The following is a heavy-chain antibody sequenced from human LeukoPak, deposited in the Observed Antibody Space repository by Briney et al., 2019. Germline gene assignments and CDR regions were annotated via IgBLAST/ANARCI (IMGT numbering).Heavy chain of an antibody. J-gene: IGHJ6*03. CDR3: ARVGYSYGAYYYYYYMDV. CDR1: GYTFTSSG. CDR2: ISAYNGNT. D-gene: IGHD5-18*01. Sequence: GASVKVSCMASGYTFTSSGISWVRPAPGQGLEWMGWISAYNGNTNYAQKLQGRVTTTTATSTSTAYMELRSLRSDDTAVYYCARVGYSYGAYYYYYYMDVWGKGTTVTVSS. V-gene: IGHV1-18*01.